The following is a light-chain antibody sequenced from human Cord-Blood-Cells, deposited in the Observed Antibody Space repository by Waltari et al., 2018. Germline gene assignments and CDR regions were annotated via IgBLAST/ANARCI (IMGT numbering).Light chain of an antibody. Sequence: QSALTQPASVSGSPGQSITISCTGTSSDVGGYYYVSWYQQHPGQAPKPMIYDVSNRPSGVSNRFSGSKSGNTASLTISGLQAEDEADYYCSSYTSSSTLVFGGGTKLTVL. J-gene: IGLJ3*02. CDR1: SSDVGGYYY. V-gene: IGLV2-14*03. CDR3: SSYTSSSTLV. CDR2: DVS.